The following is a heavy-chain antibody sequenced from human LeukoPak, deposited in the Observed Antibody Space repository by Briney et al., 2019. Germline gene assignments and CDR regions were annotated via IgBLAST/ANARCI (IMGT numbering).Heavy chain of an antibody. CDR2: IIPIFGTA. D-gene: IGHD6-13*01. CDR3: ARYREPGLAAAGEFDY. Sequence: ASVKVSCKASGGTFSSYAISWVRQAPGQGLEWMGGIIPIFGTANYAQKFQGRVTITADKSTSTAYMELSSLRSEDTAVYYCARYREPGLAAAGEFDYWGQGTLVTVSS. CDR1: GGTFSSYA. V-gene: IGHV1-69*06. J-gene: IGHJ4*02.